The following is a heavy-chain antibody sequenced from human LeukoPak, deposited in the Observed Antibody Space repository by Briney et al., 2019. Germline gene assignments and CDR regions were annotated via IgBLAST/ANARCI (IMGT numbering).Heavy chain of an antibody. D-gene: IGHD3-16*01. V-gene: IGHV4-59*01. J-gene: IGHJ4*02. Sequence: SETLSLTCTVSGGSISNYYWSWIRQPPGKGLKWIGYISYSGSTNYNPSLKSRVTISVDTSKNQFSLKLSSVTAADTAVYYCARGGTYALVWGQGTLVTVSS. CDR3: ARGGTYALV. CDR1: GGSISNYY. CDR2: ISYSGST.